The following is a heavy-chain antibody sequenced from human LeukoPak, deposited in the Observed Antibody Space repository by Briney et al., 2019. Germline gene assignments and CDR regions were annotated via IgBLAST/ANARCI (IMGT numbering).Heavy chain of an antibody. J-gene: IGHJ4*02. CDR1: GFTFSSYA. Sequence: SGGSLRLSCAASGFTFSSYAMSWVRQPPGKGLEWVSAISGSGGSTYYADSVKGRFTISRDNSKNTLYLQMNSLRAEDTAVYYCAKDKARSVSWDYWGQGTLVTVSS. CDR2: ISGSGGST. CDR3: AKDKARSVSWDY. V-gene: IGHV3-23*01. D-gene: IGHD2/OR15-2a*01.